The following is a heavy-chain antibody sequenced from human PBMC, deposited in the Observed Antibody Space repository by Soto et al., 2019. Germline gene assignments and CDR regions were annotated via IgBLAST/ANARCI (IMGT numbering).Heavy chain of an antibody. J-gene: IGHJ3*02. CDR2: ISGSGGST. CDR1: GFTFSSYA. Sequence: GGSLRLSCAASGFTFSSYAMSWVRQAPGKGLEWVSAISGSGGSTYYADSVKGRFTISRDNSKNTLYLQMNSLRAEDTAVYYFVKDPYSSGWLSAFDIWAQGTMVTVSS. CDR3: VKDPYSSGWLSAFDI. V-gene: IGHV3-23*01. D-gene: IGHD6-19*01.